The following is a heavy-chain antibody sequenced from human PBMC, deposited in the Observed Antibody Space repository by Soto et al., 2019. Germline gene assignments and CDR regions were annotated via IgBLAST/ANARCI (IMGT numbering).Heavy chain of an antibody. J-gene: IGHJ4*02. CDR2: LYRGGTT. V-gene: IGHV3-66*01. Sequence: EVQLVESGGGLVQPGGSLRLSCAASGFTVGNNYMNWVRQAPGKGLEWVSVLYRGGTTYYADSVKGRFTISRDDSKNTLHLQMNSLRVEDTAVYYCATGQGDYWGQGTLVTVSS. CDR1: GFTVGNNY. CDR3: ATGQGDY.